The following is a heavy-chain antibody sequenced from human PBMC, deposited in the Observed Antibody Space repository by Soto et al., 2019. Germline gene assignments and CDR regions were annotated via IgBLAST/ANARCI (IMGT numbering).Heavy chain of an antibody. CDR2: IYYSGST. CDR1: DGSISSYH. CDR3: ARSMVRGANTVDY. Sequence: SETLSLTCTVSDGSISSYHWSWIRQPPGKGLEWIGYIYYSGSTNYNPSLKSRVTMSRDMSKDQFSLKLSTVTAADTAVYYCARSMVRGANTVDYWGQGTLVTVSS. D-gene: IGHD3-10*01. V-gene: IGHV4-59*01. J-gene: IGHJ4*02.